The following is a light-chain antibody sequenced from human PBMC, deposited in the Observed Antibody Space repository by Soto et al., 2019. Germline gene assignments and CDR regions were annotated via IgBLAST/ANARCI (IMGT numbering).Light chain of an antibody. J-gene: IGKJ4*01. CDR3: QQYGSSVLN. Sequence: EIVLTQSPDTLSLSPGEIATLSCSASQSVSTNSLAWYQQKPGQAPRPLIYAASSRATGTPDRFSGSGSGTEFTLIISRLEPEDFAVYYCQQYGSSVLNFGGGTKVDIK. CDR2: AAS. V-gene: IGKV3-20*01. CDR1: QSVSTNS.